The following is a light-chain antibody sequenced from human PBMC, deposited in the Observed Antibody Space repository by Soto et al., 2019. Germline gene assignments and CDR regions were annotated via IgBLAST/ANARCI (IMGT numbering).Light chain of an antibody. CDR1: SSDVGGYNL. Sequence: CAWVQLASVSGSPGQSIPISGSGNSSDVGGYNLVSWYQQHTAKAPRLLIYECTQRPSGVSSRFSGSKSGNTASLTMSGLQAEDEADYYCCSYASSSPYVFGTGTKVTVL. CDR2: ECT. CDR3: CSYASSSPYV. V-gene: IGLV2-23*01. J-gene: IGLJ1*01.